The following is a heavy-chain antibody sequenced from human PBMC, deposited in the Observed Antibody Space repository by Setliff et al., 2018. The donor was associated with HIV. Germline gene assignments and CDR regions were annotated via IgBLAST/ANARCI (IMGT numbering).Heavy chain of an antibody. Sequence: SETLSLTCTVSGGSISSYSWSWIRQPPGKGLELIGYIYYSGSTNYNPSLKSRVTISVDTSKNQFFLKLRSVTAADTAMYYCARRRCSAASCPDNSWNWLDPWGQGTLVTVSS. J-gene: IGHJ5*02. CDR3: ARRRCSAASCPDNSWNWLDP. V-gene: IGHV4-59*08. D-gene: IGHD2-15*01. CDR2: IYYSGST. CDR1: GGSISSYS.